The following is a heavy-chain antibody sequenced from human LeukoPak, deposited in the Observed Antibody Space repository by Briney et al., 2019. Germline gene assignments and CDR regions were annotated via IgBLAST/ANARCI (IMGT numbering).Heavy chain of an antibody. J-gene: IGHJ4*02. Sequence: ASVKVSCKASGYTFTSYYMHWVRQAPGQGLEWMGIINPSGGSTSYAQKFRGRVTTTRDTSTSTVYMELSSLRSEDTAVYYCARERSSIAAQWYYFDYWGQGTLVTVSS. CDR2: INPSGGST. V-gene: IGHV1-46*01. D-gene: IGHD6-6*01. CDR3: ARERSSIAAQWYYFDY. CDR1: GYTFTSYY.